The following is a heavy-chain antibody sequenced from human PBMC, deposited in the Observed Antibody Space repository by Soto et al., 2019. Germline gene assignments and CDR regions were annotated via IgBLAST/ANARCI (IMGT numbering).Heavy chain of an antibody. V-gene: IGHV1-18*01. J-gene: IGHJ4*02. Sequence: QVQLVQSGAEVKKPGASVKVSCKASGYTFTSYGISWVRQAPGQGLEWMGWISAYNGNTNYAQKLQGRVTMTTDTSTRPAYKGLRSLGSDDTAVYYCARGTWDDFWIGYYPPPRSFDYWGQGTLVTVSS. CDR1: GYTFTSYG. CDR2: ISAYNGNT. D-gene: IGHD3-3*01. CDR3: ARGTWDDFWIGYYPPPRSFDY.